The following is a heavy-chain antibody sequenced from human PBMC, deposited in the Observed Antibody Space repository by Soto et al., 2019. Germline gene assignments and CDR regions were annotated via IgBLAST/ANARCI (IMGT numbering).Heavy chain of an antibody. CDR3: ARSTGDLDY. CDR1: GDSVSSNSAA. V-gene: IGHV6-1*01. D-gene: IGHD3-10*01. Sequence: PSQTLSLTCAISGDSVSSNSAAWNWISQSPSRGLEWLGRTYFRSKWYNDYAVSVKSRITVNPDTPKNQFSLQLNSVTPEDTAIYYCARSTGDLDYWGLGTLVTVSS. CDR2: TYFRSKWYN. J-gene: IGHJ4*02.